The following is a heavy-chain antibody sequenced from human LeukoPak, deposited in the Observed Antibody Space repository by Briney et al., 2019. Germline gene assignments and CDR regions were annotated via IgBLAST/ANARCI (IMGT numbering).Heavy chain of an antibody. Sequence: PSETLSLTCSVSGGSIRSDYWSWIRQPPGKGLEWVSYISSSSSIIYYADSLKGRFTISRDNAKNSLYLQMNSLRDEDTAVYYCARDRVERGYKCFDYWGQGTLVTVSS. V-gene: IGHV3-48*02. CDR2: ISSSSSII. D-gene: IGHD5-18*01. CDR1: GGSIRSDY. J-gene: IGHJ4*02. CDR3: ARDRVERGYKCFDY.